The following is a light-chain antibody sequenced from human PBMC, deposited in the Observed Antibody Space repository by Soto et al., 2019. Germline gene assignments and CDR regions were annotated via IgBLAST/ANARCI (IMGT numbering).Light chain of an antibody. V-gene: IGLV1-40*01. CDR3: QSYDRSLSGSV. J-gene: IGLJ1*01. Sequence: QSVLTQPPSVSGAPGQGVTISCTGSSSNIGAGYDVHWYQQLPGAAPKLLIFGNDNRPSGVPERFSGSRSGTSASLAITGLQAEDEADYYCQSYDRSLSGSVFGDGTKLTVL. CDR2: GND. CDR1: SSNIGAGYD.